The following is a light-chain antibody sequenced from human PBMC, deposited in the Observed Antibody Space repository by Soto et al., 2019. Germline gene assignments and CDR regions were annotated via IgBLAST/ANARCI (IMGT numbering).Light chain of an antibody. CDR3: QQSYSSPPMFT. CDR1: QTINSY. Sequence: DIQMTQSPSSLSASVGDRVTITCRASQTINSYLNWYQQKPGKAPKLLISAASSLQSGVPSRFSGSGSGTDFTLTITNLQPEDFATYYCQQSYSSPPMFTFGQGTKLDIK. V-gene: IGKV1-39*01. J-gene: IGKJ2*01. CDR2: AAS.